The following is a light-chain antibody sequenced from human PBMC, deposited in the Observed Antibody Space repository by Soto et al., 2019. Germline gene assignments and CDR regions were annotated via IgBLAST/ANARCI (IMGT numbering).Light chain of an antibody. CDR2: GAS. V-gene: IGKV3-15*01. J-gene: IGKJ5*01. CDR3: QQYGDWTRIT. CDR1: QPINSN. Sequence: EIVMTQSPVTLSVSPGDRVTLSCRASQPINSNLAWYQHKPGQAPRLLISGASIRATGIPGRFSGSGSGAEFPLTISSLQSEDLAVYYCQQYGDWTRITFGQGTRLEI.